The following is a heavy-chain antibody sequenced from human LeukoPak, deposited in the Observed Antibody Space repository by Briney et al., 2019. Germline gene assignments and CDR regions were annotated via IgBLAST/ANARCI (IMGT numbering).Heavy chain of an antibody. CDR3: AHGSMYQLDY. V-gene: IGHV3-23*01. CDR1: GFSFSSHG. CDR2: IIGGAGGT. J-gene: IGHJ4*02. Sequence: PGGSLRLSCAASGFSFSSHGMSWVRQAPGKGLEWVSGIIGGAGGTYYADSVKGRFTISRDNAKNTLYLQMSSLRAEDTAVYYCAHGSMYQLDYWGQGTLVTVSS. D-gene: IGHD2-2*01.